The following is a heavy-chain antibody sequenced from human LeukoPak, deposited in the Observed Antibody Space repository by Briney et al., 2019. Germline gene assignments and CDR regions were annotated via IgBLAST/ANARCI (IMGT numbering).Heavy chain of an antibody. J-gene: IGHJ5*02. CDR3: ARGPSGCWYVRWFDT. Sequence: SHSLSLTCAISGYRFSFSSAALNWIRQAPSRSLEWLGRTYYRSKCYNYYAVSVKSRIAVTTDNSKNQFSLQLNSVTPEDTAVYYCARGPSGCWYVRWFDTWGQGTRVTVSS. CDR2: TYYRSKCYN. V-gene: IGHV6-1*01. CDR1: GYRFSFSSAA. D-gene: IGHD6-13*01.